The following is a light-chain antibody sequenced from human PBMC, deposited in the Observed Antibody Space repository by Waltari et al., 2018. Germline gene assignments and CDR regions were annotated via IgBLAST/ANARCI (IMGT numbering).Light chain of an antibody. Sequence: ETVVTQSPATLSVSPGERVTLSCRTSQSIGSKLAWYQQKPGQSPRLLISGASIRATGIPARFSGSGSETEFTLTISSLQAEDFAVYYCQQYNNWPPGTFGQGTKVEI. CDR1: QSIGSK. V-gene: IGKV3-15*01. CDR3: QQYNNWPPGT. CDR2: GAS. J-gene: IGKJ1*01.